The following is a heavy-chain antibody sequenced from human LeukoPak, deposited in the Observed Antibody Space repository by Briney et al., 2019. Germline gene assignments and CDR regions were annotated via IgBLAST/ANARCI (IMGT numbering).Heavy chain of an antibody. V-gene: IGHV3-15*01. J-gene: IGHJ3*02. Sequence: GGSLRLSCAASGFTFSNAWMSWVRQAPGKGLEWVGRNKSKADGGTTDYAAPVKGRFTISRDDSKNTLYLQMNSLKTEDTAVYYCTRRLRYFDWLYPDDAFDIWGQGTMVTVSS. D-gene: IGHD3-9*01. CDR2: NKSKADGGTT. CDR3: TRRLRYFDWLYPDDAFDI. CDR1: GFTFSNAW.